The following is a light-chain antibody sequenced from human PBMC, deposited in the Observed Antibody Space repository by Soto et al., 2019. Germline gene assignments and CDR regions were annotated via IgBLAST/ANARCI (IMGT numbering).Light chain of an antibody. CDR1: QSIRSN. J-gene: IGKJ2*01. CDR2: AAY. CDR3: QQSNSIPYT. Sequence: DIQMTQSPSSLYASVGDRVTIACRASQSIRSNLNWYQQKPGKAPKLLIYAAYSFQSGVPSRFSGSGSVTECTLSISSLQPEDVATYYCQQSNSIPYTFGHGTKLEI. V-gene: IGKV1-39*01.